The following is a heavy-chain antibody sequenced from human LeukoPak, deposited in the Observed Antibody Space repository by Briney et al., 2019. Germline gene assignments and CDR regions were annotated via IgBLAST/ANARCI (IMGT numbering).Heavy chain of an antibody. Sequence: PGGSLRLSCATSGFTFSSFAMTWVRRAPGKGLEWVSSITGNHGATYNIDSVKGRFTISRDNSQNTLYLQMNSLRAEDTAVYYCTKDPNGDYVGAFDPWGQGTLITVSS. CDR1: GFTFSSFA. V-gene: IGHV3-23*01. CDR2: ITGNHGAT. CDR3: TKDPNGDYVGAFDP. J-gene: IGHJ5*02. D-gene: IGHD4-17*01.